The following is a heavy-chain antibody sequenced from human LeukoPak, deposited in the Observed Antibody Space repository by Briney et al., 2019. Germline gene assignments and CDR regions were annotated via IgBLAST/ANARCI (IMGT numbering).Heavy chain of an antibody. V-gene: IGHV3-9*01. CDR2: IRWNSGNI. Sequence: GGSLRLSCSASGFTVDDYAMHWVRQVQGEWLEWVSGIRWNSGNIIYADSGKGRFTISRDNAKNSLYLQLNSLRAEDTALYYCAKDKTHSGYWYFDLWGRGTLVTVSS. CDR3: AKDKTHSGYWYFDL. J-gene: IGHJ2*01. D-gene: IGHD6-13*01. CDR1: GFTVDDYA.